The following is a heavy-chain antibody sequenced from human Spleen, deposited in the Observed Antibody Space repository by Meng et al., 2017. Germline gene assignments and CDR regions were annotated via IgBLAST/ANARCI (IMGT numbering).Heavy chain of an antibody. CDR1: GDSVSSNIAA. CDR3: ARGTGATGTDY. V-gene: IGHV6-1*01. Sequence: QVQVQQTGPGLVKSPQFLSLTCASSGDSVSSNIAAWNWIRHSPSRGLEWLGRTYYRSKWYTDYAVSVKSRILINPDTSKNQFYLQLYSVTPEDTAVHFCARGTGATGTDYWGQGTLVTVSS. J-gene: IGHJ4*02. D-gene: IGHD1-1*01. CDR2: TYYRSKWYT.